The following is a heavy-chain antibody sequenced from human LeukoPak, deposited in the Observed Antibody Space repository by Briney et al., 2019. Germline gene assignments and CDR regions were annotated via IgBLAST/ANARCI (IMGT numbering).Heavy chain of an antibody. D-gene: IGHD3-10*02. Sequence: GGSLRLSCTASGFTFSNYAMTWVRQAPGKGLEWVSSVSGSDGRTYYADSVKGRFTISRDSATNSLYLQMNSLRAEDTAVYYCTRDSQDSYVYYMVVWGKGTTVTVSS. V-gene: IGHV3-23*01. CDR2: VSGSDGRT. CDR3: TRDSQDSYVYYMVV. J-gene: IGHJ6*03. CDR1: GFTFSNYA.